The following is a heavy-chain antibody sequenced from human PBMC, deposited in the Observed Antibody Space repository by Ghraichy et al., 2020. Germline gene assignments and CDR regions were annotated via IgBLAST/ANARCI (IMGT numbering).Heavy chain of an antibody. CDR3: AAEYYYDSSGSFHY. V-gene: IGHV3-43*01. D-gene: IGHD3-22*01. J-gene: IGHJ4*02. Sequence: GESLNISCAASGFTFDDYTMHWVRQAPGKGLEWVSLITWNGGCTYYGDSVKGRFTASRDNSKNSLYLQMNSLRTEDTALYYCAAEYYYDSSGSFHYWGQGTLVTVSS. CDR2: ITWNGGCT. CDR1: GFTFDDYT.